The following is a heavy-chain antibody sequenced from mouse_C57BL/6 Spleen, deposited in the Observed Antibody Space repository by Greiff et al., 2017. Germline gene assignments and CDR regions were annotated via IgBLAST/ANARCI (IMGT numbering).Heavy chain of an antibody. CDR2: ISYDGSN. V-gene: IGHV3-6*01. CDR1: GYSITSGYY. D-gene: IGHD1-1*01. J-gene: IGHJ3*01. CDR3: ARDRDTTGAY. Sequence: EVQLQESGPGLVKPSQSLSLTCSVTGYSITSGYYWNWIRQFPGNKLEWMGYISYDGSNNYNPSLKNRISITRDTSKNQFFLKLNSVTTEDTATYYCARDRDTTGAYWGQGTLVTVSA.